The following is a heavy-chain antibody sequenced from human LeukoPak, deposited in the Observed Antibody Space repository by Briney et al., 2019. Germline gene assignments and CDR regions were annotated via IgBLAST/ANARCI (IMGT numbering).Heavy chain of an antibody. V-gene: IGHV4-39*01. D-gene: IGHD4-17*01. J-gene: IGHJ4*02. Sequence: SETLSLTCTVSGGSISSSSYYWGWIRQPPGKGLEWIGSIYYSGSTYYNPSLKSRVTISVDTSKNQFSLKLSSVTAADTAVYYCARLDGDYLTNYFDYWGQRTLVTVSS. CDR2: IYYSGST. CDR3: ARLDGDYLTNYFDY. CDR1: GGSISSSSYY.